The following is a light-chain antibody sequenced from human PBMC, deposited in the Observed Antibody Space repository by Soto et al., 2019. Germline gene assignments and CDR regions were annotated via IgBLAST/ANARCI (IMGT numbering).Light chain of an antibody. J-gene: IGKJ1*01. CDR2: GAS. CDR1: QSVSSSY. V-gene: IGKV3D-20*02. CDR3: QQRGNWPPTWT. Sequence: EIVLTQSPGTLSLSPGERATLSCRASQSVSSSYLAWYQQKPGQAPRLLIYGASTRATGIPARFSGSGSGTDFTLTISSLEPEDSAVYYCQQRGNWPPTWTFGQGTKVDIK.